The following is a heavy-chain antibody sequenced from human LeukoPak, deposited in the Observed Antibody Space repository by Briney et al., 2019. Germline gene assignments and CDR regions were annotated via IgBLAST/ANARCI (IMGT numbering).Heavy chain of an antibody. D-gene: IGHD2-2*01. J-gene: IGHJ6*03. Sequence: PGGSLRLSCAASGFTFSSYGMSWVRQAPGKGLEWVSAISGSGGSTYYADSVKGRFTISGDNSKNTLYPQMNSLRAEDTAVYYCAKETIVVPAAHYPYYMDVWGKGTTVTISS. CDR1: GFTFSSYG. CDR2: ISGSGGST. CDR3: AKETIVVPAAHYPYYMDV. V-gene: IGHV3-23*01.